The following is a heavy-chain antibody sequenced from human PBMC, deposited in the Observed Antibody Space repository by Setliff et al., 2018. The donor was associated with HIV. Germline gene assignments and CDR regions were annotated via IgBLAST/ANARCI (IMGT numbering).Heavy chain of an antibody. CDR2: IDPGDSDT. V-gene: IGHV5-51*01. Sequence: GESLKISCKGSGYSFTSYWIGWVRQMPGKGLEWMGIIDPGDSDTRYTPSYQGRIIMSIDRFRSTAYLQWRSLTPSGSALYYCARQRPPGYSSPYTIEYWGQGTLVTVS. CDR3: ARQRPPGYSSPYTIEY. J-gene: IGHJ4*02. D-gene: IGHD6-13*01. CDR1: GYSFTSYW.